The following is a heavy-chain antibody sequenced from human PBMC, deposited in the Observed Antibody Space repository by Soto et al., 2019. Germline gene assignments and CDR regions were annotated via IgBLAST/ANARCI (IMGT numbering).Heavy chain of an antibody. CDR2: ISYDGSNK. V-gene: IGHV3-30*18. J-gene: IGHJ4*02. Sequence: QVQLVESGGGVVQPGRSLRLSCAASGFTFSSYGMHWVRQAPGKGLEWVAVISYDGSNKYYADSVKGRFTISRDNSKNTLYLQMNRLRAEDTAVYYCGKVITGTPSPPVDYWGQGTLVTVSS. CDR3: GKVITGTPSPPVDY. D-gene: IGHD1-7*01. CDR1: GFTFSSYG.